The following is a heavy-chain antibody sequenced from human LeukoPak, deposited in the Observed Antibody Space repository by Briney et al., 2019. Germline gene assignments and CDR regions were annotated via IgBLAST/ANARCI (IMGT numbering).Heavy chain of an antibody. Sequence: GGSLRLSCAASGFTFSTYAMTWVRQAPGKGLEWISTFGSTGGRTFYADSVKGRFTISRDNSKNTLYLQMNSLRAEDTAVYYCAKAQYYYDSSGYPRFDYWGQGTLVTVSS. CDR3: AKAQYYYDSSGYPRFDY. D-gene: IGHD3-22*01. CDR2: FGSTGGRT. V-gene: IGHV3-23*01. J-gene: IGHJ4*02. CDR1: GFTFSTYA.